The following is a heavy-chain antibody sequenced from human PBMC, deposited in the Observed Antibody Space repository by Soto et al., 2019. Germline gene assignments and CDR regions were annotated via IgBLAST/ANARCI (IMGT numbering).Heavy chain of an antibody. CDR1: GYTFTSYA. Sequence: ASVEVSCKASGYTFTSYAMHWVRQAPGQSLEWMEWINAGNGNTKYSQKFQGRVTITRDTSASTAYMELSSLRSEDTAVYYCARVTAYHWFDPWGQGTLATVSS. CDR3: ARVTAYHWFDP. J-gene: IGHJ5*02. D-gene: IGHD2-2*01. V-gene: IGHV1-3*01. CDR2: INAGNGNT.